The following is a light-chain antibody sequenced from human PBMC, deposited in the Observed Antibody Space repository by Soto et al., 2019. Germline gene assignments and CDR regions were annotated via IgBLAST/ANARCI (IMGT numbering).Light chain of an antibody. V-gene: IGKV3D-15*01. Sequence: EIVMTQSPATLSVSPGERATLSYRASQSVNIYLAWYQQKPGQAPRLLIFGASSRATGIPARFSGSGSGTEFNLTISSLQSEDFAVYFCQQYDDWLRLTFGGGTKVEIK. CDR2: GAS. J-gene: IGKJ4*01. CDR1: QSVNIY. CDR3: QQYDDWLRLT.